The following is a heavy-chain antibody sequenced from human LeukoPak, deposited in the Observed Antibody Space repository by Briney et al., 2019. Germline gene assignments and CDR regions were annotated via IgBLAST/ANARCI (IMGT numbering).Heavy chain of an antibody. CDR1: GGSISTYY. Sequence: SETLSLTCSVSGGSISTYYWSWIRQLPGKGLEWIGYIYYTGTTNYNPSLRSRVTISVGTSRNQFSLKLSSVTAADTAVYYCARDSGSYSLYGMDVWGQGTTVTVSS. J-gene: IGHJ6*02. CDR2: IYYTGTT. V-gene: IGHV4-59*01. D-gene: IGHD1-26*01. CDR3: ARDSGSYSLYGMDV.